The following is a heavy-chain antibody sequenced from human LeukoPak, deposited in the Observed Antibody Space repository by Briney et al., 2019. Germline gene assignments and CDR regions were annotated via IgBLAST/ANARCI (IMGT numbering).Heavy chain of an antibody. CDR3: TTGTLTSDY. CDR2: IKSKSDGGTT. V-gene: IGHV3-15*01. CDR1: GFNFNNAW. Sequence: PGGSLRLSCAASGFNFNNAWMNWVRQAPGKGLEWVGRIKSKSDGGTTDNAAPVKGRFTISKDDSKNTLYLQMSSLKTEDTGVYYCTTGTLTSDYWGQGTLVTVSS. J-gene: IGHJ4*02. D-gene: IGHD4-17*01.